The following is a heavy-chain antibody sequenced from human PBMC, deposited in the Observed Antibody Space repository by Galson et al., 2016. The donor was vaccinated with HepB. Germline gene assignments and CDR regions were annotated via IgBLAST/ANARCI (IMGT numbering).Heavy chain of an antibody. CDR1: GFTFSNFG. V-gene: IGHV3-30*03. CDR3: AMLGSYVDY. CDR2: ISYDGTKK. J-gene: IGHJ4*02. D-gene: IGHD3-10*01. Sequence: SLRLSCAASGFTFSNFGMHWVRQAPGKGLEWVALISYDGTKKQYADSVKGRFTISRDDSENTLYLQMNSLSTEDTAVYYCAMLGSYVDYWGQGTLVTVSS.